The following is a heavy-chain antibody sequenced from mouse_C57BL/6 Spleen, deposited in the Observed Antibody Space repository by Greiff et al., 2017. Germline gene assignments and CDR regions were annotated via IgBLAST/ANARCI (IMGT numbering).Heavy chain of an antibody. Sequence: VQLQQSGAELVRPGTSVKVSCKASGYAFTNYLIEWVKQRPGQGLEWIGVINPGSGSTNYNEKFKSKATLTVDTSSSTAYMQLSSLTSEDSAVYYCARNPLYLDYDARDYWGQGTSVTVSS. V-gene: IGHV1-54*01. CDR2: INPGSGST. CDR3: ARNPLYLDYDARDY. J-gene: IGHJ4*01. D-gene: IGHD2-1*01. CDR1: GYAFTNYL.